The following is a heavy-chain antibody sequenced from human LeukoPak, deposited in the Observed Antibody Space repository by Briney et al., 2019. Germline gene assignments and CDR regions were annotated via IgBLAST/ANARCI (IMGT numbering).Heavy chain of an antibody. Sequence: SETLSLTCTVSGGSISSSSYYWGWIRQPPGKGLEWIGSIYYSGSTYYNPSLKSRVTISVDTSKNQFSLKLSSVTAADTAVYYCARGRDDFWSGYFHFDYWGQGTPVTVSS. CDR1: GGSISSSSYY. CDR3: ARGRDDFWSGYFHFDY. D-gene: IGHD3-3*01. J-gene: IGHJ4*02. CDR2: IYYSGST. V-gene: IGHV4-39*07.